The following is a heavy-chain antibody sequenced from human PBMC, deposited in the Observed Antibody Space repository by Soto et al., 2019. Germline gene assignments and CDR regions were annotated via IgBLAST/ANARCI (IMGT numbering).Heavy chain of an antibody. V-gene: IGHV5-51*01. D-gene: IGHD1-26*01. CDR3: ATWAYTSAPLY. J-gene: IGHJ4*01. CDR1: EHTFTSYW. Sequence: HGESLKISCKGPEHTFTSYWLGWVRQMPGKGLEWMGIIYPADSDTRYSPSFQGQVTISTDNSINTAYLQWSSLKASDTAMYYCATWAYTSAPLYWGLGTLVTVS. CDR2: IYPADSDT.